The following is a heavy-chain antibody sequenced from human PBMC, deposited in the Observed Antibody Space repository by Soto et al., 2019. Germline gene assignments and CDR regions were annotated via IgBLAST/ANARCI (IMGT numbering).Heavy chain of an antibody. CDR2: FIPRFGTT. D-gene: IGHD1-1*01. Sequence: QVQLVQSGAEVKKPGSSVRVSCKTSGDSFSKYTVNWVRQAPRQGLEWMGGFIPRFGTTNFAPTLQGSVKLTADQSMNTVYMELSSLRSEETALYYCARGRGLYNLGRSKLDYWGQGTLVTVSS. CDR3: ARGRGLYNLGRSKLDY. J-gene: IGHJ4*02. V-gene: IGHV1-69*01. CDR1: GDSFSKYT.